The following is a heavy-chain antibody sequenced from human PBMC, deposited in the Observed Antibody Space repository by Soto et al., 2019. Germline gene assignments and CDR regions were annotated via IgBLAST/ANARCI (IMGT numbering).Heavy chain of an antibody. D-gene: IGHD6-19*01. Sequence: PGGSLRRSCAASGFTFSSYAMSWVRQAPGKGLEWVSAISGSGGSTYYADSVKGRFTISTDNAKNTLYLQMGSLRAEDTAVYYYAKVEKWLVHWFDPWGQGTLVTVSS. CDR3: AKVEKWLVHWFDP. CDR1: GFTFSSYA. V-gene: IGHV3-23*01. J-gene: IGHJ5*02. CDR2: ISGSGGST.